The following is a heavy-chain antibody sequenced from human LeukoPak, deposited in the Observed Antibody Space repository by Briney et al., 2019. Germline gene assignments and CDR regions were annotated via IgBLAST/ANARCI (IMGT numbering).Heavy chain of an antibody. V-gene: IGHV3-7*01. Sequence: GGSLRLSCAASGFTFSNYWMSWVRQAPGKGLEWVANIKPDVSGIYYVDSVKGRFTISRDNAKNSLYLQMNSLRAEDTAVYYCARVPRITMIVVANLYYYYYMDVWGKGTTVTVSS. CDR3: ARVPRITMIVVANLYYYYYMDV. D-gene: IGHD3-22*01. CDR2: IKPDVSGI. CDR1: GFTFSNYW. J-gene: IGHJ6*03.